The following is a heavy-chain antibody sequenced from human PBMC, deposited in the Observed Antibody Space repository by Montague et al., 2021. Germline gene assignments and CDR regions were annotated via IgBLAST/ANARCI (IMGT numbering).Heavy chain of an antibody. V-gene: IGHV4-39*02. D-gene: IGHD5-12*01. CDR1: GASLTDKSHH. CDR3: ARPNLGVAWLDV. CDR2: VEFTERK. Sequence: SETLSLTCSVSGASLTDKSHHWGWIHQPPGKGLDWIGSVEFTERKELKASLKSRAHITLDKPKTTFSLRLSSVTAAVTAVYFCARPNLGVAWLDVWGHGVMVTVSS. J-gene: IGHJ4*01.